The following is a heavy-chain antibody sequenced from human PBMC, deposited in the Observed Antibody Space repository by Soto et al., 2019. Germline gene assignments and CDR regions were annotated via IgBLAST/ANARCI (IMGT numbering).Heavy chain of an antibody. CDR2: IYWDDDK. V-gene: IGHV2-5*02. CDR3: AHSKGVSVVVANYYFDY. D-gene: IGHD2-15*01. J-gene: IGHJ4*02. CDR1: GFSLSTSGVG. Sequence: SGPTLVKPTQTLTLTCTFSGFSLSTSGVGVGWIRQPPGKALEWLALIYWDDDKRYSPSLKSRLTITKDTSKNQVVLTMTNMDPVDTATYYCAHSKGVSVVVANYYFDYWGQGTLVTVSS.